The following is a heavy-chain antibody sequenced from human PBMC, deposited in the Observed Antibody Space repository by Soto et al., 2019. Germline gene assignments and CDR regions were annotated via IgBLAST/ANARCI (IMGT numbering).Heavy chain of an antibody. D-gene: IGHD3-22*01. J-gene: IGHJ6*02. Sequence: QAQLVQSGPEVKKPGASVKVSCKASGYRFTSYGISWVRQAPGQGREWLGWISAYDDNTKYAQTLQGRVSMSTDTSTNTAYMELRSLRSDDTAMYYCARGGYYDSSGSRNYHYYGMYVWGQGTTVTVSS. CDR1: GYRFTSYG. CDR3: ARGGYYDSSGSRNYHYYGMYV. V-gene: IGHV1-18*01. CDR2: ISAYDDNT.